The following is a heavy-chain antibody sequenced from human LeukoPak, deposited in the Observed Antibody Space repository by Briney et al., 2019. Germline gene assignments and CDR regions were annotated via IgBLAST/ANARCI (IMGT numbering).Heavy chain of an antibody. V-gene: IGHV4-4*07. D-gene: IGHD3-22*01. CDR1: GGSISGFF. CDR3: AREVVLGNAYYDSSGYYLFYFDY. J-gene: IGHJ4*02. Sequence: SETLSLTCTVSGGSISGFFWSWIRQSPGKGLEWIGRIYTSGSTNYNPSLKSRVTMSVDTSKNQFSLKLSSVTAADTAVYYCAREVVLGNAYYDSSGYYLFYFDYWGQGTLVTVSS. CDR2: IYTSGST.